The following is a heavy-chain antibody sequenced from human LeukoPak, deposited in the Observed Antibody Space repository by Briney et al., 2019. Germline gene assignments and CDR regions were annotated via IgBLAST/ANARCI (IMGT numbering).Heavy chain of an antibody. CDR1: GFTFSSYG. J-gene: IGHJ6*02. CDR2: ISYDGSNK. Sequence: GGSLRLSCAASGFTFSSYGMHWVRQAPGKGLEWVAVISYDGSNKYYADSVKGRFTISRDNSKNTLYLQMNSLRAEDTAVYYCAGDVSAIAAAARGYYYGMDVWGQGTTVTVSS. CDR3: AGDVSAIAAAARGYYYGMDV. V-gene: IGHV3-30*03. D-gene: IGHD6-13*01.